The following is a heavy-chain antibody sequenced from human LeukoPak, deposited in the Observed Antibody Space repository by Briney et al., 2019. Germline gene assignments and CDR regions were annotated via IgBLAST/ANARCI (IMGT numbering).Heavy chain of an antibody. CDR1: GYTFTGYY. J-gene: IGHJ4*02. Sequence: EASVKVSCKASGYTFTGYYMHWVRQAPGQGLEWMGWINPNSGGTNYAQKFQGRVTMTRDTSISTAYMELSRLRSDDTAVYYCARESVSPGIAAAGNSFDYWGQGTLVTVSS. CDR2: INPNSGGT. V-gene: IGHV1-2*02. CDR3: ARESVSPGIAAAGNSFDY. D-gene: IGHD6-13*01.